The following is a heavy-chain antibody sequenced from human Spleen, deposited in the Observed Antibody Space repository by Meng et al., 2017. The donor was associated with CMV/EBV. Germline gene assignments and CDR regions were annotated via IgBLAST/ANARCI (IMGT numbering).Heavy chain of an antibody. CDR1: GYTFPDHY. J-gene: IGHJ4*02. CDR3: ARDNNWGPDY. D-gene: IGHD7-27*01. CDR2: IHPHRGDT. V-gene: IGHV1-2*02. Sequence: VSCKASGYTFPDHYFHWVRQAPGQGLEWMGWIHPHRGDTNYAQQFQGRVTLTRDTSINTGYMELTRLTSDDTAVYYCARDNNWGPDYWGQGTLVTVSS.